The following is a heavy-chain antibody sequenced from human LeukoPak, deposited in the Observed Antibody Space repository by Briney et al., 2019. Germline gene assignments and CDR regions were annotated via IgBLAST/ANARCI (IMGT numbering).Heavy chain of an antibody. CDR1: GYTFTGYY. CDR3: ARVNRGSYYGGEDAFDI. Sequence: ASVKVSCKASGYTFTGYYMHRVRQAPGQGLEWMGWINPNSGGTNYAQKFQGRVTMTRDTSISTAYMELSRLRSDDTAVYYCARVNRGSYYGGEDAFDIWGQGTMVTVSS. J-gene: IGHJ3*02. D-gene: IGHD1-26*01. CDR2: INPNSGGT. V-gene: IGHV1-2*02.